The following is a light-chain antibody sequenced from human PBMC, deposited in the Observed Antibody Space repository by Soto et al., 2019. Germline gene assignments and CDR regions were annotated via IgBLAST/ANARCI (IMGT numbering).Light chain of an antibody. CDR2: GAS. CDR1: QDVSIW. Sequence: DIQMTQSPSSLSASVGDKVTITCRASQDVSIWLAWFQQKPGEAPKLLIYGASSLQSGVPSRFSGTGSGTDFTLTINSLQPEDFATYYCQQTYTLPRTFAQGTKVE. J-gene: IGKJ1*01. V-gene: IGKV1-12*01. CDR3: QQTYTLPRT.